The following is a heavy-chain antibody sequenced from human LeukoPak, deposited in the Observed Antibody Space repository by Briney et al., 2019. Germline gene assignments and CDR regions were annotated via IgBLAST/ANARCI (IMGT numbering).Heavy chain of an antibody. Sequence: GGSLRLSCVDSGFTFSNYAIHWVRRPPGKGLEWVAVMSTDGSLQYYANSVKGRFTISRDNYKSTLFLQMNSLSAADTAVYYCGRQVAPGQWLVNLWGQGTLVTVSS. D-gene: IGHD6-19*01. V-gene: IGHV3-30*01. J-gene: IGHJ5*02. CDR2: MSTDGSLQ. CDR1: GFTFSNYA. CDR3: GRQVAPGQWLVNL.